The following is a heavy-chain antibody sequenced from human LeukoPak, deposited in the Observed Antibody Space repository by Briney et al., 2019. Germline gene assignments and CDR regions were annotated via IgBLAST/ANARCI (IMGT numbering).Heavy chain of an antibody. Sequence: SVKVSCKASGYTFTSYGISWVRQAPGQGLEWMGWISAYNGNTNYAQKLQGRVTMTTDTSTSTAYMELRSLRSDDTAVYYCARDVGWLRKDYYYGMDVWGQGTTVTVSS. CDR2: ISAYNGNT. J-gene: IGHJ6*02. CDR1: GYTFTSYG. CDR3: ARDVGWLRKDYYYGMDV. V-gene: IGHV1-18*01. D-gene: IGHD5-12*01.